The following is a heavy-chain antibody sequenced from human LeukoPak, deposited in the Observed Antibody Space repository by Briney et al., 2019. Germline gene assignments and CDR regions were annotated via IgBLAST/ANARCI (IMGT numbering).Heavy chain of an antibody. Sequence: SETLSLTCTVSGGSISSSSFYWGWIRQPPGKGLEWIGSVYYSGSTHYNPSLKSRVTISVDTSKNQFSLKLSSVTAADTAVYYCARGRGVLHWFDPWGQGTLVTVSS. J-gene: IGHJ5*02. CDR3: ARGRGVLHWFDP. D-gene: IGHD3-10*01. V-gene: IGHV4-39*01. CDR1: GGSISSSSFY. CDR2: VYYSGST.